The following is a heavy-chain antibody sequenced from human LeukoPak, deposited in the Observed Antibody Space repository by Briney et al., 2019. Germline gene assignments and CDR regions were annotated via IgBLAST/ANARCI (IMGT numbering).Heavy chain of an antibody. Sequence: SETLSLTCTVSGGSISSYYWSWIRQPPGKGLEWIGYIYYSGSTNYNPSLKSRVTISVDTSKNQFSLKLSSMTAADTAVYYCARDIGYSGYDPLNYYYYGMDVWGQGTTVTVSS. CDR3: ARDIGYSGYDPLNYYYYGMDV. J-gene: IGHJ6*02. CDR1: GGSISSYY. V-gene: IGHV4-59*01. D-gene: IGHD5-12*01. CDR2: IYYSGST.